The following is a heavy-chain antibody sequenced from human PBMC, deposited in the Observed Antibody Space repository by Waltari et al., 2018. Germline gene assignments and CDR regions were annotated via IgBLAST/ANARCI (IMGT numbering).Heavy chain of an antibody. J-gene: IGHJ4*02. Sequence: EVQLVESGGGLVQPGGSLRLSCAASGFTFSSYWMHWVRQAPGKGLVWVSRINSDGSSTSYADSVKGRFTISRDNAKNTLYLQMNSLRAEDTAVYYCARAGDYYGSGSYYYFDYWGQGTLVTVSS. D-gene: IGHD3-10*01. CDR3: ARAGDYYGSGSYYYFDY. CDR1: GFTFSSYW. V-gene: IGHV3-74*01. CDR2: INSDGSST.